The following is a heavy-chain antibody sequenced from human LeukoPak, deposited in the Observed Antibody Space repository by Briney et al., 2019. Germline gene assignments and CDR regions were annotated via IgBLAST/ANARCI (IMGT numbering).Heavy chain of an antibody. CDR1: GGSISSGG. J-gene: IGHJ4*02. CDR3: VRGGYRSDY. D-gene: IGHD5-18*01. V-gene: IGHV3-64D*06. Sequence: ETLSLTCTVSGGSISSGGYYWSWVRQAPGKGLEYVSAISSNGGSTYYADSVKGRFTISRDNSKNTLYLQMSSLRAEDTAVYYCVRGGYRSDYWGQGTLVTVSS. CDR2: ISSNGGST.